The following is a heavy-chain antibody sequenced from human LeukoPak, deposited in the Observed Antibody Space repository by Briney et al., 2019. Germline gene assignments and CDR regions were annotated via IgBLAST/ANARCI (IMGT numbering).Heavy chain of an antibody. J-gene: IGHJ4*02. CDR3: ARGGMVRGPSY. CDR2: IKFDGSDK. CDR1: GFTFSNYW. V-gene: IGHV3-7*03. D-gene: IGHD3-10*01. Sequence: GGSLRLSCAASGFTFSNYWMSWVRQAPGKGLEWVANIKFDGSDKFYVVSVKGRFTISRDNSKNTLYLQMNSLRAKDTAVYYCARGGMVRGPSYWGQGTLVTVSS.